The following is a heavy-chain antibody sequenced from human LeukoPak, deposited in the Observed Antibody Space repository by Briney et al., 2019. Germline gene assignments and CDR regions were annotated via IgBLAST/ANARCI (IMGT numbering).Heavy chain of an antibody. CDR2: INPNSGGI. CDR1: GYTFTGYY. CDR3: ARENIAAAGTRGDY. D-gene: IGHD6-13*01. J-gene: IGHJ4*02. V-gene: IGHV1-2*02. Sequence: GASVKVSCKASGYTFTGYYMHWVRQAPGQGLEWMGWINPNSGGINYAQKFQGRVTMTRDTSISTAYMELSRLRSDDTAVYYCARENIAAAGTRGDYWGQGTLVTVSS.